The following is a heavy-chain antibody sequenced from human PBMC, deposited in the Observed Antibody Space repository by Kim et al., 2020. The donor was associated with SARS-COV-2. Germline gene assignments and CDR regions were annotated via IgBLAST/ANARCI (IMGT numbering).Heavy chain of an antibody. CDR3: ARELNPGEMATMGY. J-gene: IGHJ4*02. CDR2: IIPIFGTA. Sequence: SVKVSCKASGGTFSSYAISWVRQAPGQGLEWMGGIIPIFGTANYAQKFQGRVTITADESTSTAYMELSSLRSEDTAVYYCARELNPGEMATMGYWGQGTLVTVSS. D-gene: IGHD5-12*01. V-gene: IGHV1-69*13. CDR1: GGTFSSYA.